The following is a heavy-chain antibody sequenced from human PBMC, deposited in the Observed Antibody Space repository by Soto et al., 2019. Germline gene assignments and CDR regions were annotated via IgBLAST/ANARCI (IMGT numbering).Heavy chain of an antibody. CDR3: ARVPGYYIGDL. CDR1: GYTFTSYA. D-gene: IGHD2-21*01. J-gene: IGHJ2*01. V-gene: IGHV1-3*01. Sequence: QVQLVQTGAEVKKPGASVKVSCKASGYTFTSYAMHWVRHAPEQSLEWMGRINAGNGNTKYSQKFTGRLTITRDTSARPSYMELRRLGSEDTAVYYCARVPGYYIGDLWGRGTLVTVSS. CDR2: INAGNGNT.